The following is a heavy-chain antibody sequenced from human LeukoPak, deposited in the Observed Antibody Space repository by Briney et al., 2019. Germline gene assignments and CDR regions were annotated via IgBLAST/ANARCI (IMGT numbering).Heavy chain of an antibody. D-gene: IGHD3-22*01. CDR2: ISYDGSNK. J-gene: IGHJ6*02. V-gene: IGHV3-30*03. CDR1: GFTFSSYG. Sequence: GRSLRLSCAASGFTFSSYGMHWVRQAPGKGLEWVAVISYDGSNKYYADSVKGRFTISRDNSKNTLYLQMNSLRAEDTAVYYCAREIVPGGQYYYGMDVWGQGTTVTVSS. CDR3: AREIVPGGQYYYGMDV.